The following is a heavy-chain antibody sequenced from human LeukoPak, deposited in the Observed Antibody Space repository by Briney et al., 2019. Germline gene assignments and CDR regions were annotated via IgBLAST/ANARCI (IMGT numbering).Heavy chain of an antibody. D-gene: IGHD4-17*01. Sequence: ASVKVSCKASGYTFTCYGISWVRQAPGQGLEWMGWISAYNGNTNYAQKLQGRVTMTTDTSTSTAYMELSSLRSEDTAVYYCARSRQTTVTSDAFDIWGQGTMVTVSS. CDR2: ISAYNGNT. CDR1: GYTFTCYG. CDR3: ARSRQTTVTSDAFDI. J-gene: IGHJ3*02. V-gene: IGHV1-18*01.